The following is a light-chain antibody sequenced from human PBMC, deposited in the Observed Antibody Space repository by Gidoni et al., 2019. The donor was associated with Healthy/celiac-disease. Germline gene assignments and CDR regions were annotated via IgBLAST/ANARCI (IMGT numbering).Light chain of an antibody. Sequence: DIVMTQSPDSLAVSLGDRATINCKSSQSVLYSSNNKNYLAWYQQKPGQPPKLLIYWASTRESGVPDRFSGSGSGTDFTLTISSLQAEDVAVYYCQQYYSTRLTFGGXTKVEIK. J-gene: IGKJ4*01. CDR1: QSVLYSSNNKNY. CDR2: WAS. CDR3: QQYYSTRLT. V-gene: IGKV4-1*01.